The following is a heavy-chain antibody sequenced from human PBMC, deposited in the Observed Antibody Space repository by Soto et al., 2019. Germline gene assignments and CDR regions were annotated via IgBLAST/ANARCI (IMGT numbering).Heavy chain of an antibody. D-gene: IGHD3-10*01. CDR3: ARAGGGGSGSGKMDYYYGMDV. CDR2: ISSSSSYI. V-gene: IGHV3-21*01. CDR1: GFTFSSYS. Sequence: EVQLVESGGGLVQPGGSLRLSCAASGFTFSSYSMNWVRQAPGKGLEWVSSISSSSSYIYYADSVKGRFTISRDNAKNSLYLQMNSLRAEDTAVYYCARAGGGGSGSGKMDYYYGMDVWGQGTTVTVSS. J-gene: IGHJ6*02.